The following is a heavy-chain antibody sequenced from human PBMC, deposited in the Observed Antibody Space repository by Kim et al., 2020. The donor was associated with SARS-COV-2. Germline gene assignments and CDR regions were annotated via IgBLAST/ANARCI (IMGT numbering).Heavy chain of an antibody. Sequence: GGSLRLSCTTSGFTFTGHAMSWVRQAPGKGLEWVSSIDGSDGTTYYVDSVRGRFTISRDDSKNTLYLQMSALRGYDTAVYYCMKGGWGWIWDHWGQGTLV. CDR3: MKGGWGWIWDH. D-gene: IGHD2-21*01. CDR1: GFTFTGHA. J-gene: IGHJ4*02. V-gene: IGHV3-23*01. CDR2: IDGSDGTT.